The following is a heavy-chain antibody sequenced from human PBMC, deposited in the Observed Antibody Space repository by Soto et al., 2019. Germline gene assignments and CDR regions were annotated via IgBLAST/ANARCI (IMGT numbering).Heavy chain of an antibody. Sequence: EVQLLGSGGGLVQPGGSLRLSCAASGFTFSSYAMSWVRQAPGKGLEWVSAISGSGGSTYYADSVKGRFTISRDNSKNTLYLQMNSLRAEDTAVYYCAKAGLYYDFWSGYLTPYYYYGMDVWGQGTTVTVSS. D-gene: IGHD3-3*01. CDR1: GFTFSSYA. CDR3: AKAGLYYDFWSGYLTPYYYYGMDV. J-gene: IGHJ6*02. V-gene: IGHV3-23*01. CDR2: ISGSGGST.